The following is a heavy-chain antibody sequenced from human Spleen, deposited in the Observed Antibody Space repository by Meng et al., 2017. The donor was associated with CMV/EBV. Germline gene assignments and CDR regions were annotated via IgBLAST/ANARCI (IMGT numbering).Heavy chain of an antibody. J-gene: IGHJ6*02. CDR3: AKEGRGSGSSYYYYGMDV. Sequence: GESLKISCAASGFTFSSYAMSWVRQAPGKGLEWVSAISGSGGSTYYADSVKGRFTISRDNSKNTVYLQMNRLTVGDTAVYYCAKEGRGSGSSYYYYGMDVWGQGTTVTVSS. CDR2: ISGSGGST. V-gene: IGHV3-23*01. CDR1: GFTFSSYA. D-gene: IGHD3-10*01.